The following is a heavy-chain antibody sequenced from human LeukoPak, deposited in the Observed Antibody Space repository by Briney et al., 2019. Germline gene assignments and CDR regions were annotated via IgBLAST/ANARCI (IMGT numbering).Heavy chain of an antibody. V-gene: IGHV4-4*07. J-gene: IGHJ4*02. D-gene: IGHD6-19*01. CDR1: GGSISSYY. Sequence: SETLSLTCTVSGGSISSYYWSWIRQPAGKGLEWIGRIYTSGSTNYNPSLKSRVTMSVDTSKNQFSLKLSSVTAADTAVYYCARDSDSSDPRGYEYYFDYWGQGTLVTVSS. CDR3: ARDSDSSDPRGYEYYFDY. CDR2: IYTSGST.